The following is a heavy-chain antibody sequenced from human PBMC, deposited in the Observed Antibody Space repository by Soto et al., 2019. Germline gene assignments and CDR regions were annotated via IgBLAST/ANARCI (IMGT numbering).Heavy chain of an antibody. CDR2: ISYDGSNK. Sequence: QVQLVESGGGVVQPGRSLRLSCAASGFTFSSYAMHWVRQAPGKGLEWVAVISYDGSNKYYADSVKGRFTISRDNSKNTLYLQMNSLRAEDTAVYYCARGEIVTIFEGMDVWGRGTTVTVSS. CDR1: GFTFSSYA. J-gene: IGHJ6*02. V-gene: IGHV3-30-3*01. D-gene: IGHD3-3*01. CDR3: ARGEIVTIFEGMDV.